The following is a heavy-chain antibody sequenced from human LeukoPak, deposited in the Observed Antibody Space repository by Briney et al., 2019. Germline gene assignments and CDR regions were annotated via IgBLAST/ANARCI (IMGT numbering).Heavy chain of an antibody. CDR3: TTLVVRGVIIDY. V-gene: IGHV3-15*07. Sequence: PGGSLRLSCAASGFTFSNAWMNWVRQAPGKGLEWVGRIKSKSDGGTTDYAAPVEGRFTISRDDSTNTLYLQMSSLQTEDTAVYYCTTLVVRGVIIDYWGQGTLVTVSS. CDR1: GFTFSNAW. J-gene: IGHJ4*02. CDR2: IKSKSDGGTT. D-gene: IGHD3-10*01.